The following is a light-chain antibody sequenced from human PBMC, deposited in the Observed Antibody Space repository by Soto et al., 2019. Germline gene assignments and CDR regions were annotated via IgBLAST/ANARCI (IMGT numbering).Light chain of an antibody. V-gene: IGKV3-11*01. CDR3: QQRSKWPPT. CDR1: QSISSF. J-gene: IGKJ3*01. CDR2: EAT. Sequence: EIVLTQSPATLSLSPGERATLSCTASQSISSFLAWYQQKPGQAPRLLIYEATDRAAGIPSRFSGRGSETNFTLTISSLDPEDFAVYYCQQRSKWPPTFGPGTKLEI.